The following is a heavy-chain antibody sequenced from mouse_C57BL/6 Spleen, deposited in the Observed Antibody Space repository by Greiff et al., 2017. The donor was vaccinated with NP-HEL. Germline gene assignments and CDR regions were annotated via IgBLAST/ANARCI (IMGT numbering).Heavy chain of an antibody. Sequence: VQLQQSGPELVKPGASVKISCKASGYTFTDYYMNWVKQSHGKSLEWIGDINPNNGGTSYNQKFKGKATLTVDKSSSTAYMELRSLTSEDSAVYYCARALWSSYAMDYWGQGTSVTVSS. CDR3: ARALWSSYAMDY. CDR1: GYTFTDYY. D-gene: IGHD1-1*02. CDR2: INPNNGGT. J-gene: IGHJ4*01. V-gene: IGHV1-26*01.